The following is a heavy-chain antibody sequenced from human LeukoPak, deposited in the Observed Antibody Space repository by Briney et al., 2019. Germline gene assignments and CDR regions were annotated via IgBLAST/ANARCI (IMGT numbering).Heavy chain of an antibody. CDR1: GFTFSRFG. V-gene: IGHV3-33*04. CDR3: ARGGGYGFDYPLDY. CDR2: IWAGGNNK. J-gene: IGHJ4*02. Sequence: GGSLRLSCAASGFTFSRFGMHWVRQAPGKGLEWVVVIWAGGNNKYYADSVKGRFTISRDNAKTTLDLQMNSLRAEDTAVYYCARGGGYGFDYPLDYWGQGSLVIVSS. D-gene: IGHD3-9*01.